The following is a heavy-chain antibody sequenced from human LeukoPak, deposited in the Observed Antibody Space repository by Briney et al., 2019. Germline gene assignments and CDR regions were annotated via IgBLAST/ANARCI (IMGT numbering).Heavy chain of an antibody. V-gene: IGHV3-7*01. D-gene: IGHD3-16*01. CDR2: MNQDGSAK. Sequence: GGSLRLSCAASGFTFSDSWMSWVRQAPGKGLEWVANMNQDGSAKGYVDSVKGRFTISRDNARNSLYLQMSSLRPEDAAVYYCATYTHWVAGDVWGQGTTVTVSS. J-gene: IGHJ6*02. CDR3: ATYTHWVAGDV. CDR1: GFTFSDSW.